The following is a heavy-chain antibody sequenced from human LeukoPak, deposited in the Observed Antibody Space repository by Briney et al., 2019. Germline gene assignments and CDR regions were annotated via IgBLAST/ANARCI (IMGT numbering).Heavy chain of an antibody. CDR2: ISSDGNSK. Sequence: RGGSLRLSCAASRFSFSSYSIHWVRQAPGKGLEWVAVISSDGNSKNFALSVKGRFAISRDNSKNTLFLQMNNLRSEDTALYYCVSPTADYPFLYYFDSWGQGTLVTVSS. V-gene: IGHV3-30*09. J-gene: IGHJ4*02. CDR3: VSPTADYPFLYYFDS. CDR1: RFSFSSYS. D-gene: IGHD5-12*01.